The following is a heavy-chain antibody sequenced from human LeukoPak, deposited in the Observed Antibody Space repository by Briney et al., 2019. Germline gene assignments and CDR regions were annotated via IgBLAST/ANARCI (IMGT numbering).Heavy chain of an antibody. Sequence: GASVKVSCKASGYTFTSYGISWVRQAPGQGLEWMGWINPNSGGTNYAQKFQGRVTMTRDTSISTAYMELSRLRSDDTAVYYCARVQYYYGSGSLSWTFWGKGTTVTVSS. CDR2: INPNSGGT. CDR3: ARVQYYYGSGSLSWTF. CDR1: GYTFTSYG. V-gene: IGHV1-2*02. J-gene: IGHJ6*04. D-gene: IGHD3-10*01.